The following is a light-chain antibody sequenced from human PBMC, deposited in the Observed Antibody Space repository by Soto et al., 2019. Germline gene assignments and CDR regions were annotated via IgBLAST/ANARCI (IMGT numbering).Light chain of an antibody. CDR1: QSISNW. CDR2: KAS. CDR3: QQYNSYSRT. Sequence: DIQMTQSPSTLSASVGDRVTITCRASQSISNWLAWYQQKPGKPPKLLIYKASSLEGGVPSRFSGRGSGTEFTLTVSSLQPDDFATYYCQQYNSYSRTFGQGTKVEIK. J-gene: IGKJ1*01. V-gene: IGKV1-5*03.